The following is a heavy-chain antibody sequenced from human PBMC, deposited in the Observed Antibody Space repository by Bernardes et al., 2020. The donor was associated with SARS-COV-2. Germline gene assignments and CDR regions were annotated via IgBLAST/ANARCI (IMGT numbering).Heavy chain of an antibody. Sequence: GGSLRLSCAASGFTFSSYAMSWVRQAPGKGLEWVSAISGSGGSTYYADSVKGRFTISRDNSKNTLYLQMNSLRAEDTAVYYCATRNSGSYYLNFDYWGQGTLVTVSS. CDR2: ISGSGGST. D-gene: IGHD1-26*01. J-gene: IGHJ4*02. V-gene: IGHV3-23*01. CDR1: GFTFSSYA. CDR3: ATRNSGSYYLNFDY.